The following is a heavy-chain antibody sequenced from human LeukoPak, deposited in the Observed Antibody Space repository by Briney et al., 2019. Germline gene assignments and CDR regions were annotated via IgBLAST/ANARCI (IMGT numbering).Heavy chain of an antibody. CDR2: IRYDGSNK. D-gene: IGHD3-22*01. CDR3: AKDSTHYRVWDDYDSAGLTY. V-gene: IGHV3-30*02. CDR1: GFTFSSYA. J-gene: IGHJ4*02. Sequence: PGGSLRLSCAASGFTFSSYAMHWVRQAPGKGLEWVAFIRYDGSNKYYADSVKGRVTISRDNSKNTLYLQMDSLRAEDTAVYYCAKDSTHYRVWDDYDSAGLTYWGQGTLVTASS.